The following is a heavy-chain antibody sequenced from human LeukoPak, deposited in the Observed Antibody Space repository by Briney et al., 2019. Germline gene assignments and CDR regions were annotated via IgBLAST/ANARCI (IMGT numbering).Heavy chain of an antibody. CDR1: GFTFSSYW. Sequence: GGSLRLSCAASGFTFSSYWMTWVRQAPGKGLEWVANIKEDGGEGYYVDSVKGRFTVSRDNAKNSLYLQLTSLRAEDTAVYYCATRYCTISACRASSYKSFDVWGRGTTVTVSS. J-gene: IGHJ6*04. D-gene: IGHD2-8*01. CDR2: IKEDGGEG. CDR3: ATRYCTISACRASSYKSFDV. V-gene: IGHV3-7*01.